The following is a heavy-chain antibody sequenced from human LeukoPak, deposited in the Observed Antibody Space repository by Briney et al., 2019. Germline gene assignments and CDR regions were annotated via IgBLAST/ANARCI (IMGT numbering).Heavy chain of an antibody. J-gene: IGHJ4*02. CDR3: AREVGSYFDY. Sequence: SETLSLTCTVSGYSISSGYYWGWIRRPPGKGLEWIGSIYHSGSTYYNPSLKSRVTISVDTSKNQFSLKLSSVTAADTAVYYCAREVGSYFDYWGQGTLVTVSS. V-gene: IGHV4-38-2*02. D-gene: IGHD1-26*01. CDR2: IYHSGST. CDR1: GYSISSGYY.